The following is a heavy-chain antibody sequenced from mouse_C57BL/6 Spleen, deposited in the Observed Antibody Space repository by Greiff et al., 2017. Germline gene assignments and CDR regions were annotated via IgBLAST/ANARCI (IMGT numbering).Heavy chain of an antibody. J-gene: IGHJ4*01. V-gene: IGHV1-54*01. CDR3: ARRPLYAMDY. CDR2: INPGSGGT. CDR1: GYAFTNYL. Sequence: QVQLKQSGAELVRPGTSVKVSCKASGYAFTNYLIEWVKQRPGQGLEWIGVINPGSGGTNYNEKFKGKATLTADNSSSTAYMQLSSLTSEDSAVYFCARRPLYAMDYWGQGTSVTVSS. D-gene: IGHD6-1*01.